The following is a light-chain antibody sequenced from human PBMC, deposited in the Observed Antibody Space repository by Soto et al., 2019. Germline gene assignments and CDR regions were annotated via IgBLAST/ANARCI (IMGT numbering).Light chain of an antibody. CDR1: SSDVGGYNY. CDR3: GSYTTSSTLV. CDR2: DVS. J-gene: IGLJ2*01. V-gene: IGLV2-14*01. Sequence: QSALTQPASVSGSPGQSITFSCTGTSSDVGGYNYVSWYQQYPGKAPKLMIYDVSNRPSGVSNRFSGSKSGNTASLTISGLQAEDEADYYCGSYTTSSTLVFGGGNKVTVL.